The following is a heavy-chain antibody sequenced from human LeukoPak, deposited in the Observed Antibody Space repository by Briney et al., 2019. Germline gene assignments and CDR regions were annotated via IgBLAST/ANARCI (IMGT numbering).Heavy chain of an antibody. CDR2: IYYSGST. D-gene: IGHD2-2*01. J-gene: IGHJ3*02. Sequence: SETLSLTCTVSGGSISSYYWSWIRQPPGKGLEWIGYIYYSGSTNYNPSLKSRVTISVDTSKNQFSLDLSSVTAADTAVYYCARQKCTSASCLTKNAFDIWGQGTMVTVSS. V-gene: IGHV4-59*08. CDR3: ARQKCTSASCLTKNAFDI. CDR1: GGSISSYY.